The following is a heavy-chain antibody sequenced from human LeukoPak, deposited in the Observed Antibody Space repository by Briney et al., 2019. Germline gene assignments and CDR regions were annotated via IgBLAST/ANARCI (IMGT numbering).Heavy chain of an antibody. CDR3: AKDHSGPTWYYYGMDV. V-gene: IGHV3-23*01. Sequence: PGGSLRLSCRASGFTFSNYAMTWVRQTPGKGLEWVSSTGGNGGGTSLADSVKGRFSISSDNSKNTLYPQMNSLRAEDTATYYCAKDHSGPTWYYYGMDVWGQGTTVTVSS. D-gene: IGHD2-15*01. CDR1: GFTFSNYA. CDR2: TGGNGGGT. J-gene: IGHJ6*02.